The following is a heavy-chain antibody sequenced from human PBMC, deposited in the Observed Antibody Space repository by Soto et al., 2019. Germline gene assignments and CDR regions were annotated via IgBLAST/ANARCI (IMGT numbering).Heavy chain of an antibody. J-gene: IGHJ4*02. D-gene: IGHD2-15*01. Sequence: ASVKVSCKASGGTFSSYAISWVRQAPGRGLEWMGGIIPIFGTANYAQKFQGRVTITADESTSTAYMELSSLRSEDTAVYYCARPQGRCIGGSGYSTYYFDSWGQGTLVTVSS. V-gene: IGHV1-69*13. CDR2: IIPIFGTA. CDR1: GGTFSSYA. CDR3: ARPQGRCIGGSGYSTYYFDS.